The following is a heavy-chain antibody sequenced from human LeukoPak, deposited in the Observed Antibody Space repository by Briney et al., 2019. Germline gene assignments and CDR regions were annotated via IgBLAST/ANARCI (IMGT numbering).Heavy chain of an antibody. V-gene: IGHV1-18*01. CDR2: ISAYNGNT. D-gene: IGHD3-10*01. Sequence: ASVKVSCTASGYTFINYGINWVRQAPGQGLEWMGWISAYNGNTNYAQSLQGRVTMTTDTSTSTVYMEMRSLTSDDTAVYYCARDLDQYNGRFGGFGHDFWGQGTLVTVSS. CDR1: GYTFINYG. CDR3: ARDLDQYNGRFGGFGHDF. J-gene: IGHJ4*02.